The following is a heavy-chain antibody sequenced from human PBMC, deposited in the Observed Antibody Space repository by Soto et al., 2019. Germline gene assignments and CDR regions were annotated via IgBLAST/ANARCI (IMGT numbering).Heavy chain of an antibody. CDR3: ARAGGTTVTGLWHFDS. J-gene: IGHJ4*02. CDR1: GFTFNTYS. D-gene: IGHD4-17*01. V-gene: IGHV3-33*01. CDR2: IWYDGTQK. Sequence: SGGSLRLSCEASGFTFNTYSMHWVRQPPGKGLEWLAAIWYDGTQKYYADSVKGRFIISRDNSKKTLYLEMNSLRAEDTAVYYCARAGGTTVTGLWHFDSWGQGXLVTVYS.